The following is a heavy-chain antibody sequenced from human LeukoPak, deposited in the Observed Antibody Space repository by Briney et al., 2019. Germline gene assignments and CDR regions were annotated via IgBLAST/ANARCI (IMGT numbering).Heavy chain of an antibody. J-gene: IGHJ3*02. CDR3: ARVRGAYESYDAFDI. CDR1: GYIFTDYY. CDR2: INPNSGGT. V-gene: IGHV1-2*02. D-gene: IGHD5-12*01. Sequence: GESLKISCKGSGYIFTDYYMHWVRQAPGQGLEWMGWINPNSGGTNYAQKFQGRVTMTRDTSISTAYMELSRLTSDDTAVYYCARVRGAYESYDAFDIWGQGTMVTVSS.